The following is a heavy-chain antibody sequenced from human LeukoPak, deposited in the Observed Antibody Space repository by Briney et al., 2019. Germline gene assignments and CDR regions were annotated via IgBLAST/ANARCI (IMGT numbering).Heavy chain of an antibody. Sequence: SSVKVSCKASGGTFTSYAISWGRQAPGQGLEWMGGIIPIFGTANYAQKFRGRVTITTDESTSTAYMKLSSLRSEDTAVYYCATLNYDFWSGYYSYYYMDVWGKGTTVTVSS. D-gene: IGHD3-3*01. V-gene: IGHV1-69*05. CDR2: IIPIFGTA. J-gene: IGHJ6*03. CDR3: ATLNYDFWSGYYSYYYMDV. CDR1: GGTFTSYA.